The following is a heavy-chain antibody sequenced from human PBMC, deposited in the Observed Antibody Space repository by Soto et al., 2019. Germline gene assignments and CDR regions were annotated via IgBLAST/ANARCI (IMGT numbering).Heavy chain of an antibody. CDR1: GFTFGAYV. V-gene: IGHV3-30-3*01. CDR2: ISYDGNNK. Sequence: GGSLRLSCAASGFTFGAYVMHWVRQAPGKGLEWVAHISYDGNNKYYADSVKGRFTISRDNFKNTLYLQMSSLRTDDTAVYYCARVPSSSYHYFDYWGQGTLVTVSS. D-gene: IGHD2-2*01. J-gene: IGHJ4*02. CDR3: ARVPSSSYHYFDY.